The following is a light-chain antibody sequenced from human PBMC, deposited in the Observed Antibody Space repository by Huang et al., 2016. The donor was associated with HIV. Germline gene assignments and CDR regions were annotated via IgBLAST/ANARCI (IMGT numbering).Light chain of an antibody. CDR1: QSISTY. CDR2: SAS. Sequence: DIQMTQSPSSLSASVGDRVTITCRASQSISTYLNWYQQKPGKAPKLLIYSASSLQSGVPSRFSVSGSVTDFTLTISSLQPEDFAAYYCQQSYSTRFLMYTFGQGTKLEI. CDR3: QQSYSTRFLMYT. J-gene: IGKJ2*01. V-gene: IGKV1-39*01.